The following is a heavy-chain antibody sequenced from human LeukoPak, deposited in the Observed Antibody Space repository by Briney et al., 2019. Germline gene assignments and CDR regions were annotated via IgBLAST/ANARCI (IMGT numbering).Heavy chain of an antibody. CDR3: ARPGYSSSWYFVY. Sequence: GGSLRLSCAASGFTFSNYWMSWVRQAPGKGLEWVSVIYSGGSTYYADSVKGRFTISRDNSKNTLYLQMNSLRAEDTAVYYCARPGYSSSWYFVYWGQGTLVTVSS. D-gene: IGHD6-13*01. CDR1: GFTFSNYW. V-gene: IGHV3-66*04. J-gene: IGHJ4*02. CDR2: IYSGGST.